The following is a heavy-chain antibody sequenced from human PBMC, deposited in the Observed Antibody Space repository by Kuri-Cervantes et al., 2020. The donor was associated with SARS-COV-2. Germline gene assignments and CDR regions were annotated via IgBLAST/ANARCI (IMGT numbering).Heavy chain of an antibody. CDR1: GYTLTELS. CDR2: FDPEDGET. D-gene: IGHD3-22*01. V-gene: IGHV1-24*01. CDR3: SRASSPLDLGITMIVGGGGAFDI. J-gene: IGHJ3*02. Sequence: ASVKVSCKVSGYTLTELSMHWVRQAPGKGLEWMGGFDPEDGETIYAQKFQGSVTMTRNTSISTAYMELSRLRSDDTAVNYCSRASSPLDLGITMIVGGGGAFDIWGQGTMVTVSS.